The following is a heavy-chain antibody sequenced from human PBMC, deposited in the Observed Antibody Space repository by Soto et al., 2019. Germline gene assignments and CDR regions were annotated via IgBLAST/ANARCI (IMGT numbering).Heavy chain of an antibody. V-gene: IGHV4-39*01. J-gene: IGHJ4*02. CDR2: IFYSGST. Sequence: SETLSLTCTVSGDSISSSNYFWGWIRQPPGKGLEWIGTIFYSGSTYYNPSLKSRVTISVDTSKNQFSLKLRSVTAADTAVYYCARTIGLKQWLAFDYWGQGTLVTVSS. D-gene: IGHD6-19*01. CDR3: ARTIGLKQWLAFDY. CDR1: GDSISSSNYF.